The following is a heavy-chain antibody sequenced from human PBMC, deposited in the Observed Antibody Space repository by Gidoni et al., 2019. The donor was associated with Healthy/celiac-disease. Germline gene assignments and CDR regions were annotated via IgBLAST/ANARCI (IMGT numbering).Heavy chain of an antibody. Sequence: EVQLVESGGGLVQPGGSLRLSCPASGFTFSSYWMSWVRQAPGKGLEWVANIKQDGSEKYYVDSVKGRFTISRDNAKNSLYLQMNSLRAEDTAVYYCARDLPLVQGVHYYWGQGTLVTVSS. D-gene: IGHD3-10*01. CDR2: IKQDGSEK. V-gene: IGHV3-7*04. CDR1: GFTFSSYW. J-gene: IGHJ4*02. CDR3: ARDLPLVQGVHYY.